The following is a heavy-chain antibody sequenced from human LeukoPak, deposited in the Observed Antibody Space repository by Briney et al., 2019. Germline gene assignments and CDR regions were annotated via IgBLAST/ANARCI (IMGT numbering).Heavy chain of an antibody. V-gene: IGHV4-59*08. CDR3: VSPRGFSYGYFDY. J-gene: IGHJ4*02. D-gene: IGHD5-18*01. CDR2: IYYSGST. Sequence: PSETLSLTCTVSGGSISNYYWSWIRQPPGKGLEWIGHIYYSGSTKYNPSLKSRVTISADTSKNQFSLTLGSVSATDTAVYYCVSPRGFSYGYFDYWGQGTLVTVSS. CDR1: GGSISNYY.